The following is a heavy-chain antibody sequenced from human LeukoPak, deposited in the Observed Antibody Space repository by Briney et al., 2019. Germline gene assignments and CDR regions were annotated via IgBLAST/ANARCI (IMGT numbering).Heavy chain of an antibody. CDR3: ARDPGYYGSGSYLN. CDR2: IKQDGSEK. J-gene: IGHJ4*02. CDR1: GFTFSGYW. Sequence: GGSLRLSCVASGFTFSGYWMTWVRQAPGKGLEWVANIKQDGSEKFYVDSVKGRFTISRDNAKNSLYLQMNSLRAEDTAVYYCARDPGYYGSGSYLNWGQGTLVTVSS. D-gene: IGHD3-10*01. V-gene: IGHV3-7*01.